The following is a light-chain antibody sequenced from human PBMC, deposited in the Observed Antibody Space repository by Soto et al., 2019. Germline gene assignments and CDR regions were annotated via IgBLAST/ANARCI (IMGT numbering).Light chain of an antibody. CDR3: SAYTARSTLV. J-gene: IGLJ3*02. V-gene: IGLV2-14*02. Sequence: QPASVSGSPGQSITISCTGTSSDVGSYNLVSWYQQHPGKAPKLMIYEGSKRPSGVSNRFSGSKSGNTASLTISGLQPEDEGDYYGSAYTARSTLVFGGGTK. CDR2: EGS. CDR1: SSDVGSYNL.